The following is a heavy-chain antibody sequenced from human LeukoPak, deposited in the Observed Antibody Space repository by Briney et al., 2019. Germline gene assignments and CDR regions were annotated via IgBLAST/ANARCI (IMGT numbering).Heavy chain of an antibody. J-gene: IGHJ5*02. CDR3: AREYGYYGSGSQDNWFDP. CDR1: GGTFSIYA. V-gene: IGHV1-69*05. Sequence: ASVKVSCXASGGTFSIYAISWVRQAHGQGLEWMGGIIPIFGTANYAQKFQGRVTITTDESTSTAYMELSSLRSEDTAVYYCAREYGYYGSGSQDNWFDPWGQGTLVTVSS. CDR2: IIPIFGTA. D-gene: IGHD3-10*01.